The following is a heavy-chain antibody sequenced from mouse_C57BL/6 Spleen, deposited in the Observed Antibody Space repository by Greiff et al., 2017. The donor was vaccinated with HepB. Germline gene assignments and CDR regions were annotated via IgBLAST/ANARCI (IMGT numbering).Heavy chain of an antibody. CDR2: IWSDGST. V-gene: IGHV2-6-1*01. Sequence: VKLMESGPGLVAPSQSLSITCTVSGFSLTSYGVHWVRQPPGKGLEWLVVIWSDGSTTYNSALKSRLSISKDNSKSQVFLKMNSLQTDDTAMYYCARHEDYYGSSGAMDYWGQGTSVTVSS. D-gene: IGHD1-1*01. CDR1: GFSLTSYG. J-gene: IGHJ4*01. CDR3: ARHEDYYGSSGAMDY.